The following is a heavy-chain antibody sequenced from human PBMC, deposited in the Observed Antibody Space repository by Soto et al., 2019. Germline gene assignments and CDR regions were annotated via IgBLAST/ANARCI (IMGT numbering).Heavy chain of an antibody. CDR1: GFTFSSYW. V-gene: IGHV3-7*01. Sequence: GGSLRLSCAASGFTFSSYWMTWVRQAPGKGLEWVANINQDGSEKYYVDSVKGRFTISRDNAKNSLYLQMNSLRVEDTAVYYCARHLRFGALRWLAPWGQGTMVTVYS. J-gene: IGHJ5*02. CDR2: INQDGSEK. CDR3: ARHLRFGALRWLAP. D-gene: IGHD3-10*01.